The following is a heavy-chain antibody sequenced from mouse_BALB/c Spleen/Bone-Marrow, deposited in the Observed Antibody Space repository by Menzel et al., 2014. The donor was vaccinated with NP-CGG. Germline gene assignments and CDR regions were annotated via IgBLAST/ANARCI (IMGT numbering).Heavy chain of an antibody. CDR1: GYTFXDYE. D-gene: IGHD2-14*01. CDR3: RAYYRYDGYAMDY. CDR2: IDPETGGT. J-gene: IGHJ4*01. V-gene: IGHV1-15*01. Sequence: VQVVESGAELVRPGASVTLSCKASGYTFXDYEMHWVKQTPVHGLEWIGAIDPETGGTAYNQKFKGKATLTADKSSSTAYMELRSLTSEDSAVYYCRAYYRYDGYAMDYWGQGTSVTVSS.